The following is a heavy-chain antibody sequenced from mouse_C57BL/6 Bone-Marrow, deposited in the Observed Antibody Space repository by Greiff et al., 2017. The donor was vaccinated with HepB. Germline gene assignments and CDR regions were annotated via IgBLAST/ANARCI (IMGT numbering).Heavy chain of an antibody. J-gene: IGHJ2*01. D-gene: IGHD2-2*01. Sequence: EVQLQQSGPELVKPGASVKIPCKASGYTFTDYNMDWVKQSHGKSLEWIGDINPNNGGTIYNQKFKGKATLTVDKSSSTAYMELRSLTSEDTAVYYCARRATMVTTRGFDYWGQGTTLTVSS. CDR1: GYTFTDYN. V-gene: IGHV1-18*01. CDR3: ARRATMVTTRGFDY. CDR2: INPNNGGT.